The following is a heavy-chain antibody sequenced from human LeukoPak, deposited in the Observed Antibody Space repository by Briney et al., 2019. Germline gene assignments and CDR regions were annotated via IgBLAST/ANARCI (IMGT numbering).Heavy chain of an antibody. CDR3: AIRRSYSSSWLFDY. D-gene: IGHD6-13*01. CDR1: GGSFSGYY. CDR2: INHSGST. Sequence: SSETLSLTCAVYGGSFSGYYWSWIRQPPGKGLEWIGEINHSGSTNYNPSLKSRVTISVDTSKNQFSLKLSSVTAADTAVYYCAIRRSYSSSWLFDYWAREPWSPSPQ. J-gene: IGHJ4*02. V-gene: IGHV4-34*01.